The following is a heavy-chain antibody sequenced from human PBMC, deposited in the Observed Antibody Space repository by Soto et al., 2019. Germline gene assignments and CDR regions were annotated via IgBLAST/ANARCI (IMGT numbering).Heavy chain of an antibody. J-gene: IGHJ6*02. CDR1: GFTVSSNY. D-gene: IGHD6-19*01. CDR2: IYSGDST. Sequence: EVQLVETGGGLIQPGGSLRLSCAASGFTVSSNYMSWVRQAPGKGLEWVSVIYSGDSTYYADSVKGRFTISRDNSKNTLYLQMDSLRAEDTAVYYCARVGYTSGWYLSRGMDVWGQGTTVTVSS. V-gene: IGHV3-53*02. CDR3: ARVGYTSGWYLSRGMDV.